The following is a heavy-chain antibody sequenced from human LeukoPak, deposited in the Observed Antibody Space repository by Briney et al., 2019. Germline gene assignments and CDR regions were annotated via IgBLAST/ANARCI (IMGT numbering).Heavy chain of an antibody. CDR3: ARARSIAAAGRVDY. J-gene: IGHJ4*02. Sequence: GGSLRLSCAASGFTFSSYAMPWVRQAPGKGLEWVAVISYDGSNKYYADSVKGRFTISRDNSKNTLYLQMNSLRAEDTAVYYCARARSIAAAGRVDYWGQGTLVTVSS. D-gene: IGHD6-13*01. CDR1: GFTFSSYA. V-gene: IGHV3-30-3*01. CDR2: ISYDGSNK.